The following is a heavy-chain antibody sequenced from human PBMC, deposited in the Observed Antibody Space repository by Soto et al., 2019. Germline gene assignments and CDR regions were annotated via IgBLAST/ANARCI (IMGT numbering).Heavy chain of an antibody. J-gene: IGHJ4*02. CDR3: ARGRSGSFDY. V-gene: IGHV4-59*12. D-gene: IGHD1-26*01. Sequence: ETLSLTCTVSGVSFSSYYWTWIRQPPGKGLEWIGYISNSGSTNYNPSLKSRVTISVGTSRNQLSLKLSSVTGADTAIYYCARGRSGSFDYWGQGTLVTVSS. CDR2: ISNSGST. CDR1: GVSFSSYY.